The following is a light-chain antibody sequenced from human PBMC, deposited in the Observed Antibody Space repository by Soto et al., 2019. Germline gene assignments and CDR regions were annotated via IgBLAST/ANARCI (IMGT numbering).Light chain of an antibody. CDR2: EVT. CDR3: CSYAGSSTPWV. J-gene: IGLJ2*01. V-gene: IGLV2-23*02. CDR1: FSDVGGYDY. Sequence: QSALTQPASVSGSPGQSIAISCTGTFSDVGGYDYVSWYQQHPDKAPKLMIYEVTKRPSGVSNRFSGSKSGNTASLTISGLQAEDEADYYCCSYAGSSTPWVFGGGTKLTVL.